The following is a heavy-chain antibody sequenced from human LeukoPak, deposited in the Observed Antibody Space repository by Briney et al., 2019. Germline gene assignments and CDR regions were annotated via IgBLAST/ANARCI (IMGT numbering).Heavy chain of an antibody. D-gene: IGHD1-1*01. CDR2: INPDGSAT. CDR3: ARDMWGTFDY. V-gene: IGHV3-74*01. J-gene: IGHJ4*02. CDR1: GFTLSPFW. Sequence: PGGSLRLSCAASGFTLSPFWMHWVRQSPGKGPVWVSRINPDGSATNYADSVKGRFTISRDNARNTLYLQISSLSVEDTAVYFCARDMWGTFDYWGQGALVTVSS.